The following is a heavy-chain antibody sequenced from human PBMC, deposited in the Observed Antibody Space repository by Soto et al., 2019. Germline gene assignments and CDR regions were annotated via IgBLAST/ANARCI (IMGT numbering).Heavy chain of an antibody. CDR3: ARETGYSSSLDY. CDR1: GFIFSSYE. J-gene: IGHJ4*02. Sequence: ESGGGLVQPGGSLRLSCAASGFIFSSYEMNWVRQAPGKGLEWVSYISRSGSTIYYADSVKGRFTISRDNAKNSLYLQMNSLRAEDTAVYYCARETGYSSSLDYWGQGTLVTVSS. CDR2: ISRSGSTI. V-gene: IGHV3-48*03. D-gene: IGHD6-13*01.